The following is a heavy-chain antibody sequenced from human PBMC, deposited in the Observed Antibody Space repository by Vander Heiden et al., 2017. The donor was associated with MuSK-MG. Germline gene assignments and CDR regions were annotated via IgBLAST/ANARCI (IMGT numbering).Heavy chain of an antibody. D-gene: IGHD5-12*01. CDR1: GFTVSSYG. CDR3: ARDTPIVARSFTGMDV. Sequence: QVQLVESGGGVVQPGRSLRLSCAASGFTVSSYGMHWVRQAPGKGLEWVAVIWYDGSNKYYADSVKGRFTISRDNSKNTLYLQMNSLRAEDTAVYYCARDTPIVARSFTGMDVWGQGTTVTVSS. CDR2: IWYDGSNK. V-gene: IGHV3-33*01. J-gene: IGHJ6*02.